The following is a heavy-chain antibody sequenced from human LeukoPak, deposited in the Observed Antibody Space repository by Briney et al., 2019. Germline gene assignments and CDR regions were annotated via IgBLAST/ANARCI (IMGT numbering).Heavy chain of an antibody. CDR3: ARHETKYDTSSYHPDY. CDR1: GSSITTSW. V-gene: IGHV5-51*01. CDR2: IDPGGSDT. D-gene: IGHD3-22*01. Sequence: GEVLKISSTACGSSITTSWQAWLRDSGGRVLWLIGIIDPGGSDTRYSPSFQGQVTISADKSISTAYLEWSSLKPADTAMYYCARHETKYDTSSYHPDYWGQGTLVTVSS. J-gene: IGHJ4*02.